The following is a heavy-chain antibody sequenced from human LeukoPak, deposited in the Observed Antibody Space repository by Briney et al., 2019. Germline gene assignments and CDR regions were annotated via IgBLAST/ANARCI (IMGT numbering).Heavy chain of an antibody. Sequence: ASVKVSCKVSGYTLTELSMHWVRQAPGKGLEWMGGFDPEDGETIYAQKFQGRVTMTEDTFTDTAYMELSSLRSEDTAVYYCAINRTPVGPTSPFLDYWGQGTLVTVSS. CDR1: GYTLTELS. J-gene: IGHJ4*02. CDR3: AINRTPVGPTSPFLDY. D-gene: IGHD1-26*01. CDR2: FDPEDGET. V-gene: IGHV1-24*01.